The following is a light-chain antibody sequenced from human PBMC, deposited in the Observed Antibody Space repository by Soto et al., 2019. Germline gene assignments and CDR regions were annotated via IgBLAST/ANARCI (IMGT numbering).Light chain of an antibody. CDR2: GNS. V-gene: IGLV1-40*01. CDR3: QSYDSSLSGPYV. CDR1: SSNIGAGYD. J-gene: IGLJ1*01. Sequence: QLVLTQPPSVSGAPGQRVTISCTGSSSNIGAGYDVHWYQQLPGTAPKLLIYGNSNRPSGVPDRFSGSKSGTSASLAITGLQAEDEADYYCQSYDSSLSGPYVFGTGTKVTV.